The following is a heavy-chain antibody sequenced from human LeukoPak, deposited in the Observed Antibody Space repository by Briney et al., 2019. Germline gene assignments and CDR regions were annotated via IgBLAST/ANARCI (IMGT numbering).Heavy chain of an antibody. V-gene: IGHV3-30*04. Sequence: RAGGSLRLSCAASGFTFSICAMHWVRQAPGKGLEWVATISYDGRNTFYADSVKGRFTISRDNFKDTLYLQMNSLRAEDTAVYNCARARGTGGYYFDYWGQGTLVTVSS. D-gene: IGHD4-23*01. CDR1: GFTFSICA. CDR3: ARARGTGGYYFDY. J-gene: IGHJ4*02. CDR2: ISYDGRNT.